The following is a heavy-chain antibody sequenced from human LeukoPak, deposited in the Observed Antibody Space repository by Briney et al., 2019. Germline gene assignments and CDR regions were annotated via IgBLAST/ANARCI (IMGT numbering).Heavy chain of an antibody. CDR2: IIPIFGTA. V-gene: IGHV1-69*13. J-gene: IGHJ4*02. CDR1: GGTFSSYA. Sequence: SVKVSCKASGGTFSSYAISWVRQAPGQGLEWMGGIIPIFGTANYAQKFQGRVTITADESTSTAYMELSSLRSEDTAVYYCAGGGYCGGDCYTAFDYWGQGTLVTVSS. CDR3: AGGGYCGGDCYTAFDY. D-gene: IGHD2-21*02.